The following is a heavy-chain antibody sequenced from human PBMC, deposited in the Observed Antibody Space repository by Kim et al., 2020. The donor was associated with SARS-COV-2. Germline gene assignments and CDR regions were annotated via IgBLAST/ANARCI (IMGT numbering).Heavy chain of an antibody. J-gene: IGHJ4*02. D-gene: IGHD3-22*01. CDR3: AREPYDSSGYYSDY. V-gene: IGHV1-69*04. Sequence: AQKFQGRVTITADKSTSTAYMELSSLRSEDTAVYYCAREPYDSSGYYSDYWGQGTLVTVSS.